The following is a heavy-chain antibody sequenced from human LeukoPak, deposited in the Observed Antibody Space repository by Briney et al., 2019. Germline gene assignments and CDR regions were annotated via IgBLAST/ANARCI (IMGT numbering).Heavy chain of an antibody. CDR3: ARDGRSVAGTIGY. CDR2: IWYDGSNK. V-gene: IGHV3-33*01. CDR1: GFTFSSYG. D-gene: IGHD6-19*01. Sequence: GGSLRLSCAASGFTFSSYGMHWVRQAPGKGLEWVAVIWYDGSNKYYADSVKGRFTISRDNSKNTLYLQMNSLRAEDTAVYYCARDGRSVAGTIGYWGQGTLVTVSS. J-gene: IGHJ4*02.